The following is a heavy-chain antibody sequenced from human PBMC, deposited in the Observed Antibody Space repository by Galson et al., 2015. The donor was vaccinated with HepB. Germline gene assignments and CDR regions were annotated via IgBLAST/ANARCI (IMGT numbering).Heavy chain of an antibody. Sequence: SLRLSCAASKFTFTSHSMNWVRQAPGKGLEWVSSISTSGSYIYYADSVKGRFTISRDNAKNSLYLQMNSLRAEDTAVYYCASHLYSSSQTEYFYYGMDVWGQGTTVTVSS. V-gene: IGHV3-21*01. CDR1: KFTFTSHS. CDR2: ISTSGSYI. CDR3: ASHLYSSSQTEYFYYGMDV. J-gene: IGHJ6*02. D-gene: IGHD6-13*01.